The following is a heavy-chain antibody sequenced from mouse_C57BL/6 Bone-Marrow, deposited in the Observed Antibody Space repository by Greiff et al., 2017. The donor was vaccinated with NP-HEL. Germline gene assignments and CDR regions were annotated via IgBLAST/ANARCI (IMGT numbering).Heavy chain of an antibody. J-gene: IGHJ4*01. CDR3: ARKGLAVVAPYYAMDY. CDR2: IHPNSGST. D-gene: IGHD1-1*01. CDR1: GYTFTSYW. Sequence: QVQLQQPGAELVKPGASVKLSCKASGYTFTSYWMHWVKQRPGQGLEWIGMIHPNSGSTNYNEKFKSKATLTVDKSSSTAYMQLSSRTSEDSAVYYCARKGLAVVAPYYAMDYWGQGTSVTVSS. V-gene: IGHV1-64*01.